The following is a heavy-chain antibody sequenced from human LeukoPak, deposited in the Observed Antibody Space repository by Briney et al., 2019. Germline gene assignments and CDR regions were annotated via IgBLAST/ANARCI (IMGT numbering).Heavy chain of an antibody. J-gene: IGHJ3*02. D-gene: IGHD4-17*01. CDR1: GYTFTGYY. V-gene: IGHV1-2*02. CDR3: ARTGRLRFTGGFDI. CDR2: INPNSGCT. Sequence: ASVKVSCKASGYTFTGYYIHWVRQAPGQGLEWMGWINPNSGCTNYAQKFQGRVTITRDTSISTDYMELSRLRSDDTAVYYCARTGRLRFTGGFDIWGQGTMVTVSS.